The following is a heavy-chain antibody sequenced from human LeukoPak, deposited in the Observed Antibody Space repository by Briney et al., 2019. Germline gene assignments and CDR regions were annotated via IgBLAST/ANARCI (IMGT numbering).Heavy chain of an antibody. CDR1: GFTFSSYW. D-gene: IGHD3-22*01. CDR2: INWNGGST. J-gene: IGHJ4*02. Sequence: GGSLRLSCAASGFTFSSYWMHWVRQAPGKGLERVSGINWNGGSTGYADSVKGRFTISRDNAKNSLYLQMNSLRAEDTALYYCARGLSYYYDSSGYYYEPYFDYWGQGTLVTVSS. V-gene: IGHV3-20*04. CDR3: ARGLSYYYDSSGYYYEPYFDY.